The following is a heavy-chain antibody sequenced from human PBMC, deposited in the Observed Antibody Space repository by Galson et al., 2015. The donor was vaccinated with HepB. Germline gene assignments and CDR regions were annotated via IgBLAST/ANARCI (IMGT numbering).Heavy chain of an antibody. CDR3: ARDPRVLYGESGYFDY. D-gene: IGHD4-17*01. J-gene: IGHJ4*02. V-gene: IGHV3-33*01. Sequence: SLRLSCAASGFTFNNYGMHWVRQAPGKGLEWVALIWYDGSNKYYADSVRGRFTISRDNSKKTLYPQMDSLRAEDTAVYYCARDPRVLYGESGYFDYWGQGTLVTVSS. CDR2: IWYDGSNK. CDR1: GFTFNNYG.